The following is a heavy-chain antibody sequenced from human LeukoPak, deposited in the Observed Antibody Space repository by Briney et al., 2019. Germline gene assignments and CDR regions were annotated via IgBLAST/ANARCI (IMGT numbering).Heavy chain of an antibody. D-gene: IGHD3-10*01. CDR1: GGSISSSSYY. V-gene: IGHV4-39*07. Sequence: SETLSLTCTVSGGSISSSSYYWGWIRQPPGKGLEWIGSIYYSGSTYYNPSLKGRVTISVDTSKNQFSLKLSSVTAADTAVYYCARGRYYGSGSYYIDYWGQGTLVTVSS. J-gene: IGHJ4*02. CDR2: IYYSGST. CDR3: ARGRYYGSGSYYIDY.